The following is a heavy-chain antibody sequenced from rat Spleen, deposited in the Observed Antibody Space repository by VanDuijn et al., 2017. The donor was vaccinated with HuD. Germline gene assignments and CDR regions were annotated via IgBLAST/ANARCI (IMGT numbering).Heavy chain of an antibody. Sequence: EVQLVESGGGLVQPGRSLKLSCAASGFPFSDYYMAWVRQAPTKGLEWVASISTGGGNTYYRDSVKGRFTISRDNAKSTLYLQMDSLRSEDTATYYCARHRDYSSYIYGFAYWGQGTLVTVSS. CDR3: ARHRDYSSYIYGFAY. J-gene: IGHJ3*01. D-gene: IGHD1-2*01. CDR1: GFPFSDYY. CDR2: ISTGGGNT. V-gene: IGHV5-25*01.